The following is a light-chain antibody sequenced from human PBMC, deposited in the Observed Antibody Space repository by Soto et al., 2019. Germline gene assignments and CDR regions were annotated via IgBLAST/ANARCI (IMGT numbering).Light chain of an antibody. J-gene: IGKJ1*01. CDR2: AAS. Sequence: DIPLTQSPSFLSASVGDRVTITCRASQGISSYLAWYQQKPGKAAKLLIYAASTLQSGVPSRFSGSGSRTEFTLTISRLQPEYYATDYCQQPNSYPRTFGQGTKVDIK. CDR3: QQPNSYPRT. CDR1: QGISSY. V-gene: IGKV1-9*01.